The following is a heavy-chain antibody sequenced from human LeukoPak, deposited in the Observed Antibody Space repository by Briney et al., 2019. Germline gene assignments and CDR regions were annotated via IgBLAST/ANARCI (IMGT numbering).Heavy chain of an antibody. CDR3: ARDFEVCSGGSCYPTIDY. J-gene: IGHJ4*02. CDR2: IYTSGNT. D-gene: IGHD2-15*01. V-gene: IGHV4-4*07. CDR1: GGSISNYY. Sequence: PSETLSLTCTVSGGSISNYYWSWIRQPAGKGLEYIGRIYTSGNTNYNPSLKSRVIMSVDTSKNQFSLKLTSVTAADPAVYYCARDFEVCSGGSCYPTIDYWGQGTLVTVSS.